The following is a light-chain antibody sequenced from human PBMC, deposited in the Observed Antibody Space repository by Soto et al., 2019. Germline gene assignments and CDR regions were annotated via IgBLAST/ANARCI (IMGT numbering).Light chain of an antibody. CDR3: NSYTSSSNLV. J-gene: IGLJ3*02. Sequence: QSALTQPASVSGSPGQSITISCTGTSSDVGGYNFVSWYQQHPGKAPKLLIYDVSNRPSVVSNRFSGSKSGNTASLTISGLQAEDEADYYCNSYTSSSNLVFGGGTALTVL. CDR1: SSDVGGYNF. CDR2: DVS. V-gene: IGLV2-14*01.